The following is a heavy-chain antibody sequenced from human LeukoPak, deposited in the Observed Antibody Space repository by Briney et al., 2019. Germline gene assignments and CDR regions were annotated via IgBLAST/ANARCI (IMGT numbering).Heavy chain of an antibody. CDR3: ARSWDYTAADY. V-gene: IGHV3-30-3*01. D-gene: IGHD2-2*02. CDR1: GFTFSSYA. J-gene: IGHJ4*02. CDR2: ISYDGSNK. Sequence: GGSLRLSCAASGFTFSSYAMHWVRQAPGKGLEWVAVISYDGSNKYYADPVKGRFTISRDNSKNTLYLQMNSLRAEDTAVYYCARSWDYTAADYWGQGTLVTVSS.